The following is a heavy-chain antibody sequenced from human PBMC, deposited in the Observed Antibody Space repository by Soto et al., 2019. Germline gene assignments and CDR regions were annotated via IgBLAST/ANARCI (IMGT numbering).Heavy chain of an antibody. D-gene: IGHD3-3*01. CDR3: ARDYEYWSGYYKGFDY. CDR2: ISSSSSSI. J-gene: IGHJ4*02. CDR1: GFAFSSYS. Sequence: EVQLVESGGGLVQPGGSLRLSCAACGFAFSSYSMNWLRQAPGKGLEWVSYISSSSSSIYYADSVKGRFTISRDNAKNSLYLQMNSLRDEDTAVYYCARDYEYWSGYYKGFDYWGQGTLVTVSS. V-gene: IGHV3-48*02.